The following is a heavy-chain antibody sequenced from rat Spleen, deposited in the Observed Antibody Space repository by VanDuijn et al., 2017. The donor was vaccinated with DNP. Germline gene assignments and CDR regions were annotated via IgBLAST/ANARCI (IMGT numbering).Heavy chain of an antibody. Sequence: EVQLQESGSGLVKPSQSLSLTCSVTGSSIISNYWAWIRKFPGNKMEWTGYISYSGSTSYNPSLKSRISITRDTSKNQFFLQLNSVTSEDTATYYCAREDWERAMDAWGQGTSVTVSS. CDR2: ISYSGST. D-gene: IGHD5-1*01. CDR3: AREDWERAMDA. V-gene: IGHV3-1*01. J-gene: IGHJ4*01. CDR1: GSSIISNY.